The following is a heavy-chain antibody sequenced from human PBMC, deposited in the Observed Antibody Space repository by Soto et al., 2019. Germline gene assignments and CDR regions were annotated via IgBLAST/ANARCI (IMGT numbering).Heavy chain of an antibody. CDR1: GFTFSGYA. J-gene: IGHJ4*02. D-gene: IGHD5-18*01. CDR3: ARLQAYTFGPGAYFDC. CDR2: ISGSGGST. Sequence: GGALRRSWAASGFTFSGYAMTGGRQAPGKGLEWVSAISGSGGSTDYVDSVKGRFTISRDNSENTLYLQMNSLRAEDTAVYYCARLQAYTFGPGAYFDCWGQGTLVTVSS. V-gene: IGHV3-23*01.